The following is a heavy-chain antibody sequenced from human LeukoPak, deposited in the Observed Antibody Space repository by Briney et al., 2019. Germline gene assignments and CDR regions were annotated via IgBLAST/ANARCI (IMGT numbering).Heavy chain of an antibody. Sequence: ASVKVSCKASGYTFTSYGISWVRQAPAQGREWMGWISTYNGNTNYVQKLQGRVTMTTDTSTSTAYMELRSLRSDDTAVYYCARGPSFLLYCSSTSCAIYYYYMDVWGKGTTVTVSS. CDR1: GYTFTSYG. V-gene: IGHV1-18*01. J-gene: IGHJ6*03. D-gene: IGHD2-2*01. CDR2: ISTYNGNT. CDR3: ARGPSFLLYCSSTSCAIYYYYMDV.